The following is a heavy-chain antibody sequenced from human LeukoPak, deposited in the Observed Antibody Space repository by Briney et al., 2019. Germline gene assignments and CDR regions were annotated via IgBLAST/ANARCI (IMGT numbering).Heavy chain of an antibody. D-gene: IGHD4-23*01. CDR3: ARGRPHGNDY. CDR1: GFTFSIYA. CDR2: ISGSGTST. Sequence: GGSLRLSCATSGFTFSIYAMNWVRQAPGKGLEWVSAISGSGTSTYYADSVKGRFSISRDNAKNTLYLQMNSLRVEDTAVYYCARGRPHGNDYWGQGTLVTVSS. V-gene: IGHV3-23*01. J-gene: IGHJ4*02.